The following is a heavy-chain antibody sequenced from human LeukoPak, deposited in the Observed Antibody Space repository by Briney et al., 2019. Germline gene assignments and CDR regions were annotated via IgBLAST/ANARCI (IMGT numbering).Heavy chain of an antibody. V-gene: IGHV3-30*18. Sequence: GGSLTLSCAASGLSFNSCGMHWVRQAPGKGLEWVAVISSDGSNKYYADSVKGRFTISRDNSKNTLSLQMNSLRTEDTAVFYCAKGSGGSGSFYNHFDCWGQGTLVTASS. D-gene: IGHD3-10*01. CDR2: ISSDGSNK. CDR3: AKGSGGSGSFYNHFDC. CDR1: GLSFNSCG. J-gene: IGHJ4*02.